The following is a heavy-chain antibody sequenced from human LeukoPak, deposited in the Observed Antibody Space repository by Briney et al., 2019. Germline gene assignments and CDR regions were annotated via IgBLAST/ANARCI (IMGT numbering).Heavy chain of an antibody. D-gene: IGHD6-13*01. J-gene: IGHJ4*02. CDR1: GFTFDDYA. Sequence: PGRSLRLSCAASGFTFDDYAMHWVRQAPGKGLEGVSGISWNSAGIGYADSVKGRFTISRDNAKNSLYLQMNSLRAEDTALYYCAKDTYSNNWYFDYWGQGTLVTVSS. V-gene: IGHV3-9*01. CDR3: AKDTYSNNWYFDY. CDR2: ISWNSAGI.